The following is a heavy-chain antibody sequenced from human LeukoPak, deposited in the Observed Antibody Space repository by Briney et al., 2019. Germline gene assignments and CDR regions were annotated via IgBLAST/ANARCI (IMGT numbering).Heavy chain of an antibody. J-gene: IGHJ4*02. D-gene: IGHD6-19*01. CDR2: ISPDNGDT. Sequence: GASVKVSCKTSGYTFTGYYIHWVRQAPGQGLEWMGWISPDNGDTNYAQKFQGRVTMTRDTSISTAYMELSGLKYDDTAVYYCSRRMAVAATFDYWGQGTLVTVSS. V-gene: IGHV1-2*02. CDR3: SRRMAVAATFDY. CDR1: GYTFTGYY.